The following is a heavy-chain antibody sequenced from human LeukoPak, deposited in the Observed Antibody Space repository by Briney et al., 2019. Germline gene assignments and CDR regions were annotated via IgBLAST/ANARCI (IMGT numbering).Heavy chain of an antibody. J-gene: IGHJ4*02. V-gene: IGHV3-7*01. CDR3: VRDGDDWNDFDY. D-gene: IGHD2-21*01. CDR2: IRKDGNEI. Sequence: GGSLRLSCAASGFTFSSSWMTWVRQAPGKGLEWVANIRKDGNEIYYADSVRGRFTISRDNTKNSLYLQMNSLTAEDTAVYYCVRDGDDWNDFDYWGQGTLVTVSS. CDR1: GFTFSSSW.